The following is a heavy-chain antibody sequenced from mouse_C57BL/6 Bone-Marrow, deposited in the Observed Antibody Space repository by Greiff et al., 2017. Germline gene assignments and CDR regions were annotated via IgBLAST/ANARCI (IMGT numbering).Heavy chain of an antibody. CDR1: GYTFTNYW. Sequence: QVQLQQSGAELVRPGTSVKMSCKASGYTFTNYWIGWAKQRPGHGLEWIGDIYPGGGYTNYNEKFKGKATLTADKSSSTAYMQFSSLTSEDSAIYYCARLGPYYSNYEAMDYWGQGTSVTVSS. CDR2: IYPGGGYT. J-gene: IGHJ4*01. D-gene: IGHD2-5*01. V-gene: IGHV1-63*01. CDR3: ARLGPYYSNYEAMDY.